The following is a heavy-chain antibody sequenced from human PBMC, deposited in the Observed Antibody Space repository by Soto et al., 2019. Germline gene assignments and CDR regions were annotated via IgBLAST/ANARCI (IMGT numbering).Heavy chain of an antibody. Sequence: PGGSLRLSCAASGFTFSSYGMHWVRQAPGKGLEWVAVIWYDGSNKYYADSVKGRFTISRDNSKNTLYLQMNSLRAEDTAVYYCARQGYIAAADTVDYWGQGTLVTVPQ. CDR1: GFTFSSYG. CDR2: IWYDGSNK. D-gene: IGHD6-13*01. J-gene: IGHJ4*02. V-gene: IGHV3-33*01. CDR3: ARQGYIAAADTVDY.